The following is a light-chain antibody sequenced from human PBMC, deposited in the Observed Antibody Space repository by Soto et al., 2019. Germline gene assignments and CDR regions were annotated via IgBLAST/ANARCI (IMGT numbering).Light chain of an antibody. CDR2: GVR. V-gene: IGLV2-14*03. CDR1: SSDIGGSNY. J-gene: IGLJ1*01. Sequence: QSVLTQPASVSGSPGQSITISCAGTSSDIGGSNYVSWYQQHPGKAPKLMIYGVRNRPSGVSNRFSGSKSGNTASLTISGLQAEDEADYFCYSSRSSSSTFYVFGTGTKLTVL. CDR3: YSSRSSSSTFYV.